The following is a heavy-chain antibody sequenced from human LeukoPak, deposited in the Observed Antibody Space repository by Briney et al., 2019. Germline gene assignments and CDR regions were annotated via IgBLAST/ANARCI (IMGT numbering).Heavy chain of an antibody. CDR2: INQDGSDK. Sequence: GGSLRLSCAASGFSFSSYWMTWVRQAPGKGLEWVANINQDGSDKPYVDSVKGRFTISGDNAKNSLYLQMNSLRAEDTAVYYCARDPTYGIDAFDIRGQGTMVTVSS. V-gene: IGHV3-7*01. CDR3: ARDPTYGIDAFDI. J-gene: IGHJ3*02. CDR1: GFSFSSYW. D-gene: IGHD4-17*01.